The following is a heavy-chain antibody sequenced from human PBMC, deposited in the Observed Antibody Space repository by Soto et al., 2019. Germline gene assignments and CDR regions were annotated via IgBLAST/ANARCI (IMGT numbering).Heavy chain of an antibody. D-gene: IGHD5-12*01. CDR2: INIGSGNT. Sequence: GASVKVSCKASGYAFSSYAMHWVRQAPGQRLEWMGRINIGSGNTEYSQKFKDRITITRDTSASTDYIELSGLKSEDTAVYYCERDVGDCGYRLAYYYYIGMDVWGQGTAVTVSS. V-gene: IGHV1-3*04. CDR1: GYAFSSYA. J-gene: IGHJ6*02. CDR3: ERDVGDCGYRLAYYYYIGMDV.